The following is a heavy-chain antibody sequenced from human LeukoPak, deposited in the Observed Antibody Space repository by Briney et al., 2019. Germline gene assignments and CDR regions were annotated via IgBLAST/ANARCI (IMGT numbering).Heavy chain of an antibody. CDR1: GGTFSSYA. V-gene: IGHV1-69*04. Sequence: SVTVSCKASGGTFSSYAISWVRQAPGQGLEWMGRIIPIFGIANYAQKFQGRVTITADNSTSTAYMELSSLRSEDTAVYYCATLGGKSSSFDVFDIWGQGKMVTVPS. J-gene: IGHJ3*02. CDR3: ATLGGKSSSFDVFDI. D-gene: IGHD6-6*01. CDR2: IIPIFGIA.